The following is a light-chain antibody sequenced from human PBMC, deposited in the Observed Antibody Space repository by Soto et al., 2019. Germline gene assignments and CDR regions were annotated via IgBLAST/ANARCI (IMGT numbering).Light chain of an antibody. Sequence: QSALTQPASVSGSPGQSITISCTGTGSDVGYYKYVSWYQQYPGEAPTLIIYDVSNRPSGVSDRFSGSKSGNTASLTISGLQAEDEADYYCSSYTGSVSPFVFGTGTKVTVL. CDR2: DVS. J-gene: IGLJ1*01. V-gene: IGLV2-14*03. CDR1: GSDVGYYKY. CDR3: SSYTGSVSPFV.